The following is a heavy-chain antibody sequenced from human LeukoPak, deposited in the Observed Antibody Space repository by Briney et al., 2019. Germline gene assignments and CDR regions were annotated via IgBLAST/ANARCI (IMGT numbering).Heavy chain of an antibody. J-gene: IGHJ6*03. D-gene: IGHD5-12*01. Sequence: PSETLSLTCTVSGGSISSYYWSWIRQPPGKGLEWIGYIYYSGSTNYNPSLKSRVTISVDTSKNQFSLKLSSVTAADTAVYYCARGQSGHDPYYYYYMDVWGKGTTVTVSS. V-gene: IGHV4-59*01. CDR1: GGSISSYY. CDR2: IYYSGST. CDR3: ARGQSGHDPYYYYYMDV.